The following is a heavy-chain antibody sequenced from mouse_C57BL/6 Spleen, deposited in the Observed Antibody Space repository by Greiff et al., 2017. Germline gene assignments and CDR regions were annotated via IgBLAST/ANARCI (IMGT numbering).Heavy chain of an antibody. V-gene: IGHV1-64*01. CDR2: IHPNRGST. CDR1: GYTFTSYW. D-gene: IGHD2-4*01. CDR3: ARRIYYDYDGYWYFDV. Sequence: VQLQQPGAELVKPGASVKLSCKASGYTFTSYWMHWVKQRPGQGLEWIGMIHPNRGSTNYNEKFKSKATLTVDKSSSTAYMQLSSLTSEDSAVYYCARRIYYDYDGYWYFDVWGKGTTVTVSS. J-gene: IGHJ1*03.